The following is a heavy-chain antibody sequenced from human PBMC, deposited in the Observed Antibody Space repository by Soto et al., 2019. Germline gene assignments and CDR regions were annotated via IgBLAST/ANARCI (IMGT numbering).Heavy chain of an antibody. V-gene: IGHV1-18*01. D-gene: IGHD2-2*01. CDR2: VSAYDGNT. CDR1: GYIFTNYG. J-gene: IGHJ4*02. Sequence: QVQLVQSGAEVKEPGASVKVSCTASGYIFTNYGISWVRQAPGQGLEWMGWVSAYDGNTNYAQKFQGRVTMTTDTSTSTAYMDLRSLRSDDTAVYYCARDRSSSDYWGQGTLVTVSS. CDR3: ARDRSSSDY.